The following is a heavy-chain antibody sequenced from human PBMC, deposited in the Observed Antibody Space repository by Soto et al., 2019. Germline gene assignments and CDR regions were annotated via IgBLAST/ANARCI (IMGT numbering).Heavy chain of an antibody. V-gene: IGHV4-39*01. D-gene: IGHD2-15*01. CDR2: IYYSGST. CDR1: GGSISSSSYY. J-gene: IGHJ5*02. CDR3: ARRCQGYCSGGSCYWFDP. Sequence: QLQLQESGPGLVKPSETLSLTCTVSGGSISSSSYYWGWIRQPPGKGLEWIGSIYYSGSTYYNPSLKSRVTISVDTSKNQFSLKLSSVTAADTAVYYCARRCQGYCSGGSCYWFDPWGQGTLVTVSS.